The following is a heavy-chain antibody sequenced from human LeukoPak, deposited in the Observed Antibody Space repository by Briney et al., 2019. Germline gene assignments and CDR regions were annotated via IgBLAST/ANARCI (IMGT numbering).Heavy chain of an antibody. D-gene: IGHD2-21*02. V-gene: IGHV3-66*02. CDR1: GFTVSDNY. CDR3: ARVLATESYHSDY. J-gene: IGHJ4*02. Sequence: PGGSPRLSCAASGFTVSDNYMTWVRQAPGKGLEWVSIIYDDSRTYYADSVKGRFAISRDNSKNTLYLQMNSLRAEDTALYYCARVLATESYHSDYWGQGTLVTVSS. CDR2: IYDDSRT.